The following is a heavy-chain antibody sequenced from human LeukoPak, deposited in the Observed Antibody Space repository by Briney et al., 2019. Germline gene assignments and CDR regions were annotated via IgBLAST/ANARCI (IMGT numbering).Heavy chain of an antibody. CDR2: ISGSGGST. Sequence: TGGSLRLSCAASGFTFSSYAMSWVRQAPGKGLEWVSGISGSGGSTYYADSVKGRFTISRDNSKNTLYLQMNSLRAEDTAVYYCAKCSGYYEDNWFDPWGQGTLVSVSS. CDR1: GFTFSSYA. J-gene: IGHJ5*02. D-gene: IGHD3-22*01. CDR3: AKCSGYYEDNWFDP. V-gene: IGHV3-23*01.